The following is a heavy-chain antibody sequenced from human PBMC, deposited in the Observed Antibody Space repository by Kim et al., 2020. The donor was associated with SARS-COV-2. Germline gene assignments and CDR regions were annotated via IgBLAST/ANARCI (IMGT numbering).Heavy chain of an antibody. J-gene: IGHJ4*02. CDR3: ARDPFSIAARGLYYFDY. D-gene: IGHD6-6*01. CDR1: GFTFSSYS. CDR2: ISSSSSYI. V-gene: IGHV3-21*01. Sequence: GGSLRLSCAASGFTFSSYSMNWVRQAPGKGLEWVSSISSSSSYIYYADSVKGRFTISRDNAKNSLYLQMNSLRAEDTAVYYCARDPFSIAARGLYYFDYWGQGTLVTVSS.